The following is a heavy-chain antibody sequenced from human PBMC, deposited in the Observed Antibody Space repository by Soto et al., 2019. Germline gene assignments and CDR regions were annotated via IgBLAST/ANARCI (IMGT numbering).Heavy chain of an antibody. J-gene: IGHJ4*02. D-gene: IGHD3-10*01. Sequence: EVQLVESGGGLIQPGGSLKLSCAASGFTVGNNYMSWVRQAPGKGLEWVSLIYSTGTTKYADSVKGRFTVSRDNAKDPLYFKKKSLKAGDPAVYYCAKDGRGSGSHYNSFGYWGQGTLVTVSS. CDR2: IYSTGTT. CDR1: GFTVGNNY. V-gene: IGHV3-53*01. CDR3: AKDGRGSGSHYNSFGY.